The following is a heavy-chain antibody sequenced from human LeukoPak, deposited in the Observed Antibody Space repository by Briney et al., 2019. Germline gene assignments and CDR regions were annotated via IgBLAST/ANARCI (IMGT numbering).Heavy chain of an antibody. CDR2: INHSGST. Sequence: PSEALSLTCAVYGGSFSGYYWSWIRQPPGKGLEWIGEINHSGSTNYNPSLKSRVTISVDTSKNQFSLKLSSVTAADTAVYYCARGPSGSYYGIYYYYMDVWGKGTTVTVSS. J-gene: IGHJ6*03. CDR3: ARGPSGSYYGIYYYYMDV. V-gene: IGHV4-34*01. D-gene: IGHD1-26*01. CDR1: GGSFSGYY.